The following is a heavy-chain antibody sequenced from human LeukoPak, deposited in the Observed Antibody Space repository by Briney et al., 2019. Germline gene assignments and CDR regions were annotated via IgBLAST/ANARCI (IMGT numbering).Heavy chain of an antibody. Sequence: GGSLRLSCAASGFTFSSYSMNWVRQAPGKGLEWVSSISSSSSYIYYADSVKGRFTISRDNAKNSLYLQMNSLRAEDTAAYYCARDSHYDSSGYYPPVFDYWGQGTLVTVSS. D-gene: IGHD3-22*01. CDR1: GFTFSSYS. V-gene: IGHV3-21*01. J-gene: IGHJ4*02. CDR3: ARDSHYDSSGYYPPVFDY. CDR2: ISSSSSYI.